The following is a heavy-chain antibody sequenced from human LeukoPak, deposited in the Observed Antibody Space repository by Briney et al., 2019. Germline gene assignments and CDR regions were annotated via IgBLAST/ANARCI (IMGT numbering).Heavy chain of an antibody. CDR3: ARDYAFDI. CDR2: IYYIGST. Sequence: SETLSLTCTVSGVSISSYYWSWIRQPPGKGLEWIGYIYYIGSTNYNPSLKSRVTISVDTSKNQFSLKLSSVSAADTAVYYCARDYAFDIWGQGTMVTVSP. CDR1: GVSISSYY. J-gene: IGHJ3*02. V-gene: IGHV4-59*01.